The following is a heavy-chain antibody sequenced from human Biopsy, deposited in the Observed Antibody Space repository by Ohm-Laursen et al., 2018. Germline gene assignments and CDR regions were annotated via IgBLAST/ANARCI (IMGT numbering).Heavy chain of an antibody. D-gene: IGHD5-12*01. J-gene: IGHJ4*02. CDR3: ARLGSGDYFPTFFDF. CDR1: GVSINGGRYY. CDR2: IFYSANT. V-gene: IGHV4-31*03. Sequence: SQTLSLTCTVSGVSINGGRYYWNWIRHHPGKGLEWIGNIFYSANTYYNPSLKSRVTISVDTSKNQFSLKLSSVTAADTAVYYCARLGSGDYFPTFFDFWGQGALVIVSS.